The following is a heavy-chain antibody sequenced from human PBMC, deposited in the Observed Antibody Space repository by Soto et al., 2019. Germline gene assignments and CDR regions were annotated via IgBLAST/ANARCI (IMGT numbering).Heavy chain of an antibody. Sequence: SETLSLTCTVSGGSISSSSYYWGWIRQPPGKGLEWIGSIYYSGSTYYNPSLKSRVTISVDTSKNQFSLKLSSVTAADTAVYYCTTDPLLRFLEWSPNAHAFDIWGQGTMVTVSS. J-gene: IGHJ3*02. CDR2: IYYSGST. CDR1: GGSISSSSYY. D-gene: IGHD3-3*01. V-gene: IGHV4-39*03. CDR3: TTDPLLRFLEWSPNAHAFDI.